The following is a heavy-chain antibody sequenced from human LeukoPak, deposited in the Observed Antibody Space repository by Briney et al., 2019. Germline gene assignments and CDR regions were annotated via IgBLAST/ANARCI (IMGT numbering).Heavy chain of an antibody. Sequence: SETLSLTCAVYGGSFSGYYWNWIRQPPGKGLEWIGEINQSGSTNYNPSLKSRVTISVDTSKNQFSLKLTSVTAADTAVYYCARAITMVRGVKRNDYWGQGTLVTVSS. D-gene: IGHD3-10*01. J-gene: IGHJ4*02. CDR3: ARAITMVRGVKRNDY. V-gene: IGHV4-34*01. CDR2: INQSGST. CDR1: GGSFSGYY.